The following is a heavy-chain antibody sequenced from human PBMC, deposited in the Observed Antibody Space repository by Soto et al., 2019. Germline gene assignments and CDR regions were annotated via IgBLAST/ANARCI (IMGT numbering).Heavy chain of an antibody. D-gene: IGHD5-12*01. Sequence: SLRLSCAASGFTFSSYGVHWVRQAPGKGLEWVAVISYDGSNKYYADSVKGRFTISRDNSKNTLYLQMNSLRAEDTAVYYCAKRGYSGYDYSFDIWGQGTMVTVSS. CDR2: ISYDGSNK. CDR1: GFTFSSYG. V-gene: IGHV3-30*18. J-gene: IGHJ3*02. CDR3: AKRGYSGYDYSFDI.